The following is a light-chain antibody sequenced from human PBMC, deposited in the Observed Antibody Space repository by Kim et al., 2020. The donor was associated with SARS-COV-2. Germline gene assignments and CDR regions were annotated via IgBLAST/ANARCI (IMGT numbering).Light chain of an antibody. V-gene: IGLV4-69*01. CDR2: LNSDGSH. J-gene: IGLJ3*02. CDR1: SGHSSYA. CDR3: QTWGTGIRV. Sequence: QLVLTQSPSASASLGASVKLTCTLSSGHSSYAIAWHQQQPEKGPRYLMKLNSDGSHSKGDGIPDRFSGSSSGAERYLTISSPQSEDEADYYCQTWGTGIRVFGGGTKLTVL.